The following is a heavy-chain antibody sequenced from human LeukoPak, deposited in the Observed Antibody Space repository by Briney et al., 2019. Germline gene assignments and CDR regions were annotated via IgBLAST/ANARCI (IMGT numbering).Heavy chain of an antibody. V-gene: IGHV3-64*01. J-gene: IGHJ4*02. CDR1: GFTFSRYA. D-gene: IGHD1-20*01. CDR2: ISSNGGST. CDR3: ARDFGLTGKVDY. Sequence: GGSLRLSWAASGFTFSRYAMHWVRQAPGKGLESVSAISSNGGSTYYANSVKGRFTISRDNSKNTLYLQMGSLRAEDLAVYYCARDFGLTGKVDYWGQGTLVTVSS.